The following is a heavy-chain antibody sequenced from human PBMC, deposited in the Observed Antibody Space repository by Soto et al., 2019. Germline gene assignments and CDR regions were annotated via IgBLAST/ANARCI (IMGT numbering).Heavy chain of an antibody. J-gene: IGHJ5*02. V-gene: IGHV4-30-4*01. CDR1: GGSISSGDYY. CDR2: IYYSGST. CDR3: ARGGTDIVDRRADWFDP. D-gene: IGHD2-15*01. Sequence: SETLSLTCTVSGGSISSGDYYWGWIRQPPGKGLEWIGYIYYSGSTYYNPSLKSRVTISVDTSKNQFSLKLSSVTAADTAVYYCARGGTDIVDRRADWFDPWGQGTLVTVSS.